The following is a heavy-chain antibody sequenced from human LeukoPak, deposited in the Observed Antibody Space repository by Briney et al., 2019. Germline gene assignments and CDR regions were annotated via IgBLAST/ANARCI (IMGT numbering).Heavy chain of an antibody. CDR2: IYSGGST. D-gene: IGHD3-10*01. J-gene: IGHJ3*02. CDR1: GFTVSSNY. CDR3: ARDSTMVRGVMSSHPQDAFDI. Sequence: PGGSLRLSCAASGFTVSSNYMSWVRQAPGKGLEWVSVIYSGGSTYYADSVKGRFTISRDNSKNTLYLQMNSLRAEDTAVYYCARDSTMVRGVMSSHPQDAFDIWGQGTMVTVSS. V-gene: IGHV3-66*01.